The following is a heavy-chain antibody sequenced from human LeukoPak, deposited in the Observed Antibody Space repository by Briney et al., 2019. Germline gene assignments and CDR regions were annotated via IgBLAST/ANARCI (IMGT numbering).Heavy chain of an antibody. J-gene: IGHJ6*03. CDR3: ARDLGDARGYHMDV. D-gene: IGHD4-17*01. Sequence: SQTLSLTCTVSGGSISSGSYYWSWIRQPAGKGLEWIGRIYTSGSTNYNPSLKSRVTMSVDTSKNQFSLKLSSVTAADTAVYYCARDLGDARGYHMDVWGKGTTVTISS. V-gene: IGHV4-61*02. CDR1: GGSISSGSYY. CDR2: IYTSGST.